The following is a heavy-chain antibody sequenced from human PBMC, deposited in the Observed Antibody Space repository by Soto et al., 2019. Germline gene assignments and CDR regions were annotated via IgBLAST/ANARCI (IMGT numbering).Heavy chain of an antibody. CDR1: GGTFDNYD. J-gene: IGHJ4*02. V-gene: IGHV1-69*01. Sequence: QVHLLQSGAEVQKPGSSVRVSCRTSGGTFDNYDLSWVRQAPGQGLEWMGGIIPIFGTRNIAQRFQGRVTMTADESTNTAYIELSSLRSEDTAVYYCALGRRGLYVDSWVQGTLVTVST. D-gene: IGHD3-10*01. CDR3: ALGRRGLYVDS. CDR2: IIPIFGTR.